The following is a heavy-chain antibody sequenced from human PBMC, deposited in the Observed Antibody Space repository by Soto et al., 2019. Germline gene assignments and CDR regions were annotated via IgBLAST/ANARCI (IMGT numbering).Heavy chain of an antibody. J-gene: IGHJ4*02. V-gene: IGHV3-11*05. CDR3: APSQGTVYYFDY. CDR2: ISSSRTYT. D-gene: IGHD1-1*01. Sequence: QVQLVESGGGLVKPGGSLRLSCAASGFTFSDYYMSWIRQAPVKGLEWVSYISSSRTYTNYADSVKGRFTISRDNAKHSLYLQMNLLRAEDTAVYYCAPSQGTVYYFDYWGQGTLVTVSS. CDR1: GFTFSDYY.